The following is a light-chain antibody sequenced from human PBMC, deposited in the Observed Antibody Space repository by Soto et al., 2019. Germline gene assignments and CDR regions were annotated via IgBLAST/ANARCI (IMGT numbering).Light chain of an antibody. CDR2: SNN. CDR1: SSNIGSNT. Sequence: VLTQPPSASWTPGQRVTIACSVSSSNIGSNTVNWYQQLPGTAPKLLIYSNNQRPSGVPDRFSGSKSGTSASLAISGLQSEDEADYYCAAWDDSLNGYVFGTGTKVTVL. CDR3: AAWDDSLNGYV. J-gene: IGLJ1*01. V-gene: IGLV1-44*01.